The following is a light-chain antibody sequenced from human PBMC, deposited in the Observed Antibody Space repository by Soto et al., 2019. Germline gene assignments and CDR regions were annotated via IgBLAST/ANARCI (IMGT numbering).Light chain of an antibody. J-gene: IGLJ2*01. CDR2: DVT. CDR1: SSDVGGYDF. V-gene: IGLV2-8*01. CDR3: SSYAGSIPVA. Sequence: QSALTQPPSASGSPGQSVTISCTGASSDVGGYDFVSWYQQHPGKAPKLMIYDVTKRPSGVPDRFSGSKSGNTASLPVSGLQADDEAEYYCSSYAGSIPVAFGGGTKLTVL.